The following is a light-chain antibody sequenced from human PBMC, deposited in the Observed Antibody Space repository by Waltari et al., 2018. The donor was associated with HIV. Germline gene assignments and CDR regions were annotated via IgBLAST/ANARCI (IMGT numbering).Light chain of an antibody. J-gene: IGLJ2*01. CDR3: QAWDSSTVL. CDR1: TLGTKY. Sequence: SYDLTQPPSVSVSPGQTASITCSGDTLGTKYACWYQQKPGQSPVLVIYQDTKWPSGIPERFSGSHSGNTATLTVSGTQAMDEADYYCQAWDSSTVLFGGGTTLTVL. V-gene: IGLV3-1*01. CDR2: QDT.